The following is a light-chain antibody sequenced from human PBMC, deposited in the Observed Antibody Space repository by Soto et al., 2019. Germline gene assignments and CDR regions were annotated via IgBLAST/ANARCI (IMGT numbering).Light chain of an antibody. Sequence: EIVLTQSPGTLSLSPGERATLSCRASQSVSSSYLAWYQHKPGQAPRLLIYGASSRATGIPDRFSGSGSGTDFTLTISRLEPEDVALYYYQQYGSPPHTFGQGTKLEIK. CDR2: GAS. CDR1: QSVSSSY. CDR3: QQYGSPPHT. J-gene: IGKJ2*01. V-gene: IGKV3-20*01.